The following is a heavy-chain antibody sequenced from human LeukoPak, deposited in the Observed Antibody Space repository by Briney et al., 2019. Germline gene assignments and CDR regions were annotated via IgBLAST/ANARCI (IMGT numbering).Heavy chain of an antibody. CDR1: GGSISSYY. J-gene: IGHJ4*02. CDR2: IYYSGST. D-gene: IGHD1-26*01. CDR3: ARDLLSGSSDK. V-gene: IGHV4-59*01. Sequence: PSETLSLTCTVSGGSISSYYWSWIRQPPGKGLEWIGYIYYSGSTNYNPSLKSRVTISVDTSKNQSSLKLSSVTAADTAVYYCARDLLSGSSDKWGQGTLVTVSS.